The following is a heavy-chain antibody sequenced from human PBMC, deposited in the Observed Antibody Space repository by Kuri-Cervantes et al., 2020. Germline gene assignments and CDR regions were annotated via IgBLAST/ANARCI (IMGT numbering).Heavy chain of an antibody. V-gene: IGHV4-39*01. J-gene: IGHJ4*02. D-gene: IGHD6-19*01. CDR2: IYYSGNT. Sequence: SETLSLTCTVSGGSITNRNYYWGWIRQPPGKGREWIGSIYYSGNTFYNPSLDSRVTISVDTSKNQFSLRLSSVTAADTAVYYCVRRLAVTVTGLYYFDSWGLGTLVTVSS. CDR3: VRRLAVTVTGLYYFDS. CDR1: GGSITNRNYY.